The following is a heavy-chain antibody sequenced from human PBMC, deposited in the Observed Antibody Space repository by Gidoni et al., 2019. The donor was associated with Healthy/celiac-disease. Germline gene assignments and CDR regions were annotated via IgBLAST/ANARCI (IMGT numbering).Heavy chain of an antibody. J-gene: IGHJ6*03. D-gene: IGHD3-10*01. V-gene: IGHV4-59*08. CDR3: ARYGFGQGYYYYMDV. Sequence: SGGSISSYYWSWIRQPPWKGLEWIGYIYYSGSTNYNPSLKSRVTISVDTSKNQFSLKLSSVTAADTAVYYCARYGFGQGYYYYMDVWGKGTTVTVSS. CDR1: GGSISSYY. CDR2: IYYSGST.